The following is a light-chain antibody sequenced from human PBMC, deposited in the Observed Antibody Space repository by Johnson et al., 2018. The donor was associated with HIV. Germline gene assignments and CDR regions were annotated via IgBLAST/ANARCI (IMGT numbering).Light chain of an antibody. V-gene: IGLV1-51*01. CDR2: DNT. CDR1: SSNIGINY. Sequence: QSVLTQPPSVSAAPGQKVTISCSGSSSNIGINYVSWYQQLPGTAPKLLIYDNTQRPSGIPDRFSGSKSGTSATLGLTGLQTGDEADYYCGTWDSSLSAYVFGTGTKVTVL. J-gene: IGLJ1*01. CDR3: GTWDSSLSAYV.